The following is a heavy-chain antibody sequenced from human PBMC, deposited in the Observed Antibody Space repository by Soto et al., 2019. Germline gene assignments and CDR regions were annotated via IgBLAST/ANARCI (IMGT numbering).Heavy chain of an antibody. Sequence: QVQLEESGPGLVRPSETLSLTCSVSGVSITSYYWSWIRQSAEGGLQWMGRINTDGLSTYIPDFKSRLTTYLNTSKNQVSLRMIAVTAADTAVYFCARVPVAVAATEDYYGLDVWGQGTTVTVSS. D-gene: IGHD2-15*01. CDR3: ARVPVAVAATEDYYGLDV. CDR1: GVSITSYY. V-gene: IGHV4-4*07. CDR2: INTDGLS. J-gene: IGHJ6*02.